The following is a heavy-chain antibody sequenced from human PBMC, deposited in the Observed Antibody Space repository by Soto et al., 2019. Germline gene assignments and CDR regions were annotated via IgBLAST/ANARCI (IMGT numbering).Heavy chain of an antibody. CDR1: GFTFSTYG. Sequence: EMQLVESGGGLVKPGGSLRLSCAASGFTFSTYGMNWVRQAPGKGLEWVSSISSGSEYIYYADSLKGRLTISRDNARNSLYLQLTSLRAEDTAVYYCATDGAAGSVMEVWGQGTTVTFSS. V-gene: IGHV3-21*01. D-gene: IGHD6-13*01. CDR3: ATDGAAGSVMEV. J-gene: IGHJ6*02. CDR2: ISSGSEYI.